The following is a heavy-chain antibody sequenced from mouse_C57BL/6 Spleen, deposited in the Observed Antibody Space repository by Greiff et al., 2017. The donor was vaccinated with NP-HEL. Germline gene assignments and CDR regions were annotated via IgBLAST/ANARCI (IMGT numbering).Heavy chain of an antibody. D-gene: IGHD3-2*02. CDR2: IDPSDSYT. Sequence: QVQLQQPGAELVMPGASVKLSCKASGYTFTSYWMHWVKQRPGQGLEWIGEIDPSDSYTNYNQKFKGKSTLTVDKSSSTAYMQLSSLTAEDSAVYYCARGRGTTAQAPFAYWGQGTLVTVSA. CDR3: ARGRGTTAQAPFAY. J-gene: IGHJ3*01. CDR1: GYTFTSYW. V-gene: IGHV1-69*01.